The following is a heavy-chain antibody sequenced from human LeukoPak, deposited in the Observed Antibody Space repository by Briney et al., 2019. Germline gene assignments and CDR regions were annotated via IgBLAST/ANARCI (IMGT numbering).Heavy chain of an antibody. J-gene: IGHJ6*04. CDR3: TRDHDFWSGPFDV. V-gene: IGHV3-49*04. D-gene: IGHD3-3*01. Sequence: PGGSLRLSCTASGFTFGDYSLSWVRQAPEKGLEWVGFIRRKGYGGTTEYAPSVKGRFIISGDDSKSTAYLQMNSLKTEDTAVYYCTRDHDFWSGPFDVWGKGTTVTVSS. CDR1: GFTFGDYS. CDR2: IRRKGYGGTT.